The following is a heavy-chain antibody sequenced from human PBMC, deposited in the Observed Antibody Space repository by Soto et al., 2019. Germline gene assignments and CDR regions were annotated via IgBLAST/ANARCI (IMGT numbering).Heavy chain of an antibody. CDR1: GFTFSTHS. CDR3: VGEVGFQLIY. Sequence: EVQLVESGGGLVQPGGSLRLSCASSGFTFSTHSMNWVRQAPGKGLELISYITSSDVTMYAASVKGRFTISRDNAKNSLYLQMNSLRGEDTAVYFCVGEVGFQLIYWGQGTLVTVSS. CDR2: ITSSDVT. J-gene: IGHJ4*02. D-gene: IGHD2-2*01. V-gene: IGHV3-48*01.